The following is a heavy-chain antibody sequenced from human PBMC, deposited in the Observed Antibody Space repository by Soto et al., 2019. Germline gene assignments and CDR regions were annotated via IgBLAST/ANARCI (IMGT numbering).Heavy chain of an antibody. D-gene: IGHD6-13*01. V-gene: IGHV3-23*01. Sequence: GGSLRLSCAASGFTFNNYAMSWVRQAPGKGLEWVSAIGGSGGMTYYSDSMRGRFTISRDNSKNMLYLQMNSLRAEDTAVYYCSKEGSLTAALDYWGQGTLVTVSS. CDR3: SKEGSLTAALDY. CDR2: IGGSGGMT. J-gene: IGHJ4*02. CDR1: GFTFNNYA.